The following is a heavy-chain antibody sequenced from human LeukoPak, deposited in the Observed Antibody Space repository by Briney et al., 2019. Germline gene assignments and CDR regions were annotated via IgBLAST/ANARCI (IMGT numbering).Heavy chain of an antibody. J-gene: IGHJ3*01. CDR2: IYPGDSDT. Sequence: SLNICSTSSEYIISSYLICGLRQLPEKVLEMMRIIYPGDSDTRYRPSFEGQVTISADKSISTAYLQWSSLKASDTAMYYCARQEMATIQVAFDVWGQGTMVTVSS. D-gene: IGHD5-24*01. CDR1: EYIISSYL. V-gene: IGHV5-51*01. CDR3: ARQEMATIQVAFDV.